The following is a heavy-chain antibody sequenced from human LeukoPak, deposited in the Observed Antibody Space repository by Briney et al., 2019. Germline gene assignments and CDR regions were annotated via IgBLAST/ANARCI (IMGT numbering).Heavy chain of an antibody. V-gene: IGHV1-18*01. Sequence: ASVKVSCKASGHTFTSYGISWVRQAPGQGLEWMGWISAYNGNTNYAQKLQGRVTMTTDTSTSTAYMELRSLRSDDTAVYYCARDWGGYYDSSGYRFDYWGQGTLVTVSS. CDR2: ISAYNGNT. CDR1: GHTFTSYG. CDR3: ARDWGGYYDSSGYRFDY. D-gene: IGHD3-22*01. J-gene: IGHJ4*02.